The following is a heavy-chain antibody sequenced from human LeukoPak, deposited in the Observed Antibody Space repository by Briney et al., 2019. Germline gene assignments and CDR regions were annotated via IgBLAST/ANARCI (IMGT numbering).Heavy chain of an antibody. J-gene: IGHJ4*02. D-gene: IGHD5-18*01. V-gene: IGHV1-2*02. CDR2: INPNSGDT. Sequence: ASVKVSCKASGYTFTGYYMHWVRQAPGQGLEWMGWINPNSGDTNYAQKFQGRVTMTRDTSISTAYMELSRLRSDDTAVYYCARAGYSYGPIFDYWGQGTLVTVSS. CDR3: ARAGYSYGPIFDY. CDR1: GYTFTGYY.